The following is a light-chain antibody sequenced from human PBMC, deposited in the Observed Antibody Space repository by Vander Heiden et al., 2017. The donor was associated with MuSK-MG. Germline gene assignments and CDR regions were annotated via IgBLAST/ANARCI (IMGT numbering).Light chain of an antibody. CDR2: SNN. J-gene: IGLJ3*02. V-gene: IGLV1-44*01. CDR1: SSNIGSNT. Sequence: QSVLTQPPSASGTPGQRVTNSCSGSSSNIGSNTVNWYQQLPGTAPKLLIYSNNQRPSGVPDRFSGSKSGTSASLAISGLQSEDEADYYCAAWDDSLRGVFGGGTKLTVL. CDR3: AAWDDSLRGV.